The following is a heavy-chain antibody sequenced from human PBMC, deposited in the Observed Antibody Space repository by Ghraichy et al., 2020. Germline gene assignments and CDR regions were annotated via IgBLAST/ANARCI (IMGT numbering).Heavy chain of an antibody. Sequence: GESLNISCTASGSTFGDYLVSWVRQAPGKGLEWLGFSRSDAYSGTAEYAASVKGRFTLSRDDSSSTAYLQMNSLNTEDTGVYYCTIAGRRPRLSTVTGGHDYYYMDVWGKGTTVTVSS. D-gene: IGHD2-8*02. CDR3: TIAGRRPRLSTVTGGHDYYYMDV. CDR2: SRSDAYSGTA. J-gene: IGHJ6*03. V-gene: IGHV3-49*04. CDR1: GSTFGDYL.